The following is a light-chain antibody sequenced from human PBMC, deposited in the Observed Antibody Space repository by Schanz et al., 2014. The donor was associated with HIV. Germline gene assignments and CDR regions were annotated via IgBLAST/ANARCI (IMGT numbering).Light chain of an antibody. CDR1: QSVSSY. CDR3: QQYNNWPQT. CDR2: GAS. J-gene: IGKJ1*01. V-gene: IGKV3-15*01. Sequence: EIVLTQSPATLSLSPGERATLSCRASQSVSSYLAWYQQKSGQAPRLLIYGASRRATGIPARFSGSGSGTEFTLTISSLQSEDFAVYYCQQYNNWPQTFGQGTKVDIK.